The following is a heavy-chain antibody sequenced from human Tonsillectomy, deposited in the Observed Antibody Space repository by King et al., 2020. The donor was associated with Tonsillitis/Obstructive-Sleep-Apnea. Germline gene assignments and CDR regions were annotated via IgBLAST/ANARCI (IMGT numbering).Heavy chain of an antibody. Sequence: VQLVQSGAEVKKPGESLKISCKGSGYSFSRYWIGWVRQMPGNGLECMGIIYPDDSDTEYSPSFQGQVSISVDKSINTAYLQWSSLEASDTAMYYCARPVGVAGTGFYFDYWGEGTPAT. J-gene: IGHJ4*02. CDR2: IYPDDSDT. CDR1: GYSFSRYW. D-gene: IGHD1-1*01. CDR3: ARPVGVAGTGFYFDY. V-gene: IGHV5-51*03.